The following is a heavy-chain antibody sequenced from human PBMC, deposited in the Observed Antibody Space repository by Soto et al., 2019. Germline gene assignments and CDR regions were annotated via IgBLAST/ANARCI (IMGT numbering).Heavy chain of an antibody. D-gene: IGHD2-15*01. CDR2: ISAWDGNT. CDR3: ARDYRNIVVVVAAPDAFDI. J-gene: IGHJ3*02. CDR1: GYTFTSYG. Sequence: QVQLVQSGAEGKKPGASVKVSCKASGYTFTSYGISWVRQAPGQGLEWMGWISAWDGNTNSAQNVQGRVTMTTDTSTSTAYMELRNLRSDATAVYYCARDYRNIVVVVAAPDAFDIWGQGTMVTVSS. V-gene: IGHV1-18*04.